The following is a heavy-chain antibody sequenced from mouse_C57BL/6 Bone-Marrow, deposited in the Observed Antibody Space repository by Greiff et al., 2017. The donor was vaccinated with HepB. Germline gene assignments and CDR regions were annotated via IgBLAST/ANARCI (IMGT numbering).Heavy chain of an antibody. V-gene: IGHV14-4*01. D-gene: IGHD1-1*02. CDR1: GFNIKDDY. Sequence: EVKLVESGAELVRPGASVKLSCTASGFNIKDDYMHWVKQRPEQGLEWIGWIDPENGDTEYASKFQGKATITADTSSNTAYLQLSSLTSEDTAVYYCARLWPFYWGQGTTLTVSS. CDR2: IDPENGDT. J-gene: IGHJ2*01. CDR3: ARLWPFY.